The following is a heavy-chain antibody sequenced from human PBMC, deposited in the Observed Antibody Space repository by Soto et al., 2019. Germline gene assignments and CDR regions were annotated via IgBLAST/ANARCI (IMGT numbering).Heavy chain of an antibody. D-gene: IGHD5-12*01. CDR1: GGSIITYY. V-gene: IGHV4-59*08. CDR2: IYYTGST. J-gene: IGHJ4*02. CDR3: ARHWVDPYDYYDS. Sequence: SETLSLTCTVSGGSIITYYWSWIRQPPGKGLDWLGHIYYTGSTKYNPSLKSRATISLDTSKNQFSLKLSSVTAADTAVYYCARHWVDPYDYYDSWGQGTLVTVSS.